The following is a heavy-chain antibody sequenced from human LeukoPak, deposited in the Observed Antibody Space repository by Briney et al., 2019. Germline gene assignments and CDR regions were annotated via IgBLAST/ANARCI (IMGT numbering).Heavy chain of an antibody. Sequence: PSETLSLTCAVSGGSISSSNWWSWVRQPPGKGLEWIGEIYHSGSTNYNPSLKSRVTISVDKSKNQFSLKLSSVTAADTAVYYCASMSRAQTYYFDYWGQGTLVTVSS. CDR2: IYHSGST. J-gene: IGHJ4*02. CDR1: GGSISSSNW. V-gene: IGHV4-4*02. CDR3: ASMSRAQTYYFDY.